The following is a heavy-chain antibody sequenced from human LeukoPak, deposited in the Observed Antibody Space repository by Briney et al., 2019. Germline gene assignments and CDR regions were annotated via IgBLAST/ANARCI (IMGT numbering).Heavy chain of an antibody. Sequence: SVKVSCKASGGTFSSYAISWVRQAPGQGLEWMGGIIPIFGTANYAQKFQGRVTITADESTSTAYMELSSLRSEDTAVYYCASHPLRPGATGGFDIWGQGTMVTVSS. D-gene: IGHD1-26*01. V-gene: IGHV1-69*13. CDR3: ASHPLRPGATGGFDI. CDR1: GGTFSSYA. J-gene: IGHJ3*02. CDR2: IIPIFGTA.